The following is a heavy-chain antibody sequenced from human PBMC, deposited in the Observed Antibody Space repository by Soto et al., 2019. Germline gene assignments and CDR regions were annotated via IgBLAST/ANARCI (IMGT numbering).Heavy chain of an antibody. D-gene: IGHD6-25*01. CDR3: ARGGVNVVAASAFAC. J-gene: IGHJ4*02. CDR1: GGTFNNYA. CDR2: IIPIIGTA. V-gene: IGHV1-69*01. Sequence: QVQLVQSGAEVKKPGSSVKVSCKASGGTFNNYAISWVRQAPGQGLEWMGGIIPIIGTADYAQKFQGRLAISADESTGSTFVELSSLRSEDTALYYCARGGVNVVAASAFACWVQGTRVTVSS.